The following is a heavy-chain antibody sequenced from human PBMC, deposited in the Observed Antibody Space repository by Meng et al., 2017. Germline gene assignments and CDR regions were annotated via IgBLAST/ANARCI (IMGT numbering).Heavy chain of an antibody. Sequence: VRLVGFGGGLVQPGGSLRLSCAASGFTVSSNYMSWVRQAPGKGLEWVSVIYSGGSTYYADSVKGRFTISRDNSKNTLYLQMNSLRAEDTAVYYCARDGLYYYDSSGLDYWGQGTLVTVSS. CDR3: ARDGLYYYDSSGLDY. V-gene: IGHV3-66*02. J-gene: IGHJ4*02. CDR2: IYSGGST. D-gene: IGHD3-22*01. CDR1: GFTVSSNY.